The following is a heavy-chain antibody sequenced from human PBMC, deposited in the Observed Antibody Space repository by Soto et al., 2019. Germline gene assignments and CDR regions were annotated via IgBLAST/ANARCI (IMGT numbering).Heavy chain of an antibody. CDR1: GNAITSYY. V-gene: IGHV4-59*08. J-gene: IGHJ4*02. D-gene: IGHD3-10*01. CDR2: IYNRGRT. Sequence: QVQLQESGPGLVKPSETLSLGCSVSGNAITSYYWSWIRQPPGEPPEWIGYIYNRGRTKYNPSLKSRVTISQDMSNNQFSLRLSSVPAADTPVHYCARAPDRGGFDYWGQRTLVTVSS. CDR3: ARAPDRGGFDY.